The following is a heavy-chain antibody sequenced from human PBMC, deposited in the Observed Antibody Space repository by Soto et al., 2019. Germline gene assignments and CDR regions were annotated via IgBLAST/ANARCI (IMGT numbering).Heavy chain of an antibody. D-gene: IGHD1-1*01. V-gene: IGHV4-4*02. CDR3: ASVSWNARTRFDY. CDR2: IYHSGST. CDR1: SGSISSSNW. Sequence: QVQLQESGPGLVKPSGTLSLTCAVSSGSISSSNWWSWVRQPPGKGLEWIGEIYHSGSTNYNPSLKSRVNIPVDKSKHQFSLKLSSVTAADTAVYYCASVSWNARTRFDYWGQGTLVTVSS. J-gene: IGHJ4*02.